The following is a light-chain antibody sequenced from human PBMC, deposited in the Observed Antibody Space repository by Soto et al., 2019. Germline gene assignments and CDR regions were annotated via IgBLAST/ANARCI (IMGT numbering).Light chain of an antibody. Sequence: IVMTQSPGTLSLSPGERATLSCRASQSVSSSYLAWYQQKPGQAHRLLIYGASSRATGIQDRFSGSGSGTDFTLTIRRLEPEDFAVYYCKQYGSSRWTFGQGTKVDIK. CDR2: GAS. J-gene: IGKJ1*01. V-gene: IGKV3-20*01. CDR3: KQYGSSRWT. CDR1: QSVSSSY.